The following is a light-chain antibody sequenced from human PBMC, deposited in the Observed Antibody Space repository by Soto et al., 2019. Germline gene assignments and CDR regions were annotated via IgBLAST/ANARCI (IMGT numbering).Light chain of an antibody. CDR2: EVN. CDR1: ISDVGSHNL. Sequence: QSALTQPASVSGSPGQSITISCTGTISDVGSHNLVSWYQQHPDKAPKLIIYEVNERPSGVSSRFSGSKSGNTASLTVSGLQPEADADYQCRSFAGHNHFPYVFGTGTRSP. V-gene: IGLV2-23*02. J-gene: IGLJ1*01. CDR3: RSFAGHNHFPYV.